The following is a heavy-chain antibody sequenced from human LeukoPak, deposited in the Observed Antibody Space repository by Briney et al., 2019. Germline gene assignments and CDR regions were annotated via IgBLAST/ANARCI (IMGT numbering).Heavy chain of an antibody. CDR1: GFAVSNKF. Sequence: GGSLRLSCAASGFAVSNKFMYWVRQAPGKGLEWVSAISGSGGSTYYADSVKGRFTISRDNSKNTLYLQMNSLRAEDTAVYYCAKASNPYYDFWSGNYYFDYWGQGTLVTVSS. J-gene: IGHJ4*02. CDR3: AKASNPYYDFWSGNYYFDY. D-gene: IGHD3-3*01. V-gene: IGHV3-23*01. CDR2: ISGSGGST.